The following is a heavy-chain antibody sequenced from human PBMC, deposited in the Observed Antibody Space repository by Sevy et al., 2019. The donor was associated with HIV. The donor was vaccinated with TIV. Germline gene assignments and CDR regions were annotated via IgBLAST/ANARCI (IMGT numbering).Heavy chain of an antibody. CDR2: VNTRPGDT. Sequence: ASVKVSCKASGYTFNNYIMYWVRQAPGQSLECVGWVNTRPGDTKYSQKFQGRVSISSDTSASTTYMEFNTLRSEDTAVYYCARDFCSGGSCYSAFVYWGQGTLVTVSS. J-gene: IGHJ4*02. CDR1: GYTFNNYI. V-gene: IGHV1-3*04. D-gene: IGHD2-15*01. CDR3: ARDFCSGGSCYSAFVY.